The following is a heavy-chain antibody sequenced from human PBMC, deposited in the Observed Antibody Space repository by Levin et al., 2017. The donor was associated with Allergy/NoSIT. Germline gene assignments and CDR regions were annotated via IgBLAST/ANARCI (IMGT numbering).Heavy chain of an antibody. CDR2: INPNSGGT. V-gene: IGHV1-2*06. CDR3: TRDPAYCTFNSCPTFDY. CDR1: GYIFTNYY. D-gene: IGHD2-8*01. Sequence: PAASVKVSCKASGYIFTNYYVHWVRQAPGQGLEWMGRINPNSGGTNYAQKFQGSVTMTRDTSISTAYMELSRLRSEDTAVYFCTRDPAYCTFNSCPTFDYWGQGTLVTVSS. J-gene: IGHJ4*02.